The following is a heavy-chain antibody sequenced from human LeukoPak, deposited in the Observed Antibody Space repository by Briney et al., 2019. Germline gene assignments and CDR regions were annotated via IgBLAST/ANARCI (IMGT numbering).Heavy chain of an antibody. CDR2: INHSGST. CDR3: ASTVTTSGWANV. V-gene: IGHV4-34*01. CDR1: GGSFSGYY. J-gene: IGHJ6*04. Sequence: PSETLSLTCAVYGGSFSGYYWSWIRQPPGKGLEWIGEINHSGSTNYNPSLKSRVTISVDTSKNQFSLKLSSVTAADTAVYYCASTVTTSGWANVWGKGTTVTVSS. D-gene: IGHD4-17*01.